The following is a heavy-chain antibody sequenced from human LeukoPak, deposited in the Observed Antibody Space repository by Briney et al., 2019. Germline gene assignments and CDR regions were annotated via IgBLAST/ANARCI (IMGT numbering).Heavy chain of an antibody. J-gene: IGHJ4*02. D-gene: IGHD3-22*01. CDR3: TTVIVDYYFDY. Sequence: GGSLRLSCAASGFTFNNAWMSWVRQAPGKGLDWVGRIKTKTDGGTTDYAAPVKGRFTISRDDSKNTLYLQMNSVKTEDTAVYSCTTVIVDYYFDYWGQGTLVTVSS. V-gene: IGHV3-15*01. CDR2: IKTKTDGGTT. CDR1: GFTFNNAW.